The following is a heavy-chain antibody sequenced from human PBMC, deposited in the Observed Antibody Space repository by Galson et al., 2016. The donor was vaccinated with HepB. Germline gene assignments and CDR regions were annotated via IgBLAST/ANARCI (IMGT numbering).Heavy chain of an antibody. V-gene: IGHV1-18*01. Sequence: SVKVSCKASDYTFTSYDINWVRQAPGQGLEWMGWINAYNGNTKYSQRFQGRVTMTTDTSTSTAYMELRSLRSDDTAVYYCATRPMDRGNYLNYWGQGSLVTVSS. CDR3: ATRPMDRGNYLNY. J-gene: IGHJ4*02. D-gene: IGHD3-10*01. CDR1: DYTFTSYD. CDR2: INAYNGNT.